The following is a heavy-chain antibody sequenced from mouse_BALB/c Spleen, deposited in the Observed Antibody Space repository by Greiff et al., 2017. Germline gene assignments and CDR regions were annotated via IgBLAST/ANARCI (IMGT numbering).Heavy chain of an antibody. Sequence: EVQLVESGGGLVKPGGSLKLSCAASGFTFSSYTMSWVRQTPEKRLEWVATISSGGSYTYYPDSVKGRFTISRDNAKNTLYLQMSSLKSEDTAMYYCTRRDYGSSHWYFDVWGAGTTVTVSS. CDR1: GFTFSSYT. V-gene: IGHV5-6-4*01. D-gene: IGHD1-1*01. J-gene: IGHJ1*01. CDR3: TRRDYGSSHWYFDV. CDR2: ISSGGSYT.